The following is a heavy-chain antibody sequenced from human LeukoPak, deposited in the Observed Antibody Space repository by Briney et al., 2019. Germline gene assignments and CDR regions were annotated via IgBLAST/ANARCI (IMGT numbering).Heavy chain of an antibody. J-gene: IGHJ4*02. CDR3: ARIPGGSSWHDY. Sequence: GGSLRLSCAASGFTFSSYAMSWVRQAPGKGLEWVSAISGSGGSTYYADSVKGRFTISRDNSKNTLYLQMNSLRAEDTAVYYCARIPGGSSWHDYWGQGTLVTVSS. D-gene: IGHD6-13*01. V-gene: IGHV3-23*01. CDR1: GFTFSSYA. CDR2: ISGSGGST.